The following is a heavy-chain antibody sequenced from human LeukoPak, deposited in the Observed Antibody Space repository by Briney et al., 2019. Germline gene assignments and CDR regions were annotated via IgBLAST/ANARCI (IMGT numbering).Heavy chain of an antibody. Sequence: GGSLRLSCAASGFTFSSYSMNWVRQAPGKGLEWVSSISSSSSYIYYADSVKGRFTISRDNAKNSLYLQMNSLRAEDTAVYYCARDHGGYYDILTGYYPYYYYYMDVWGKGTTVTISS. V-gene: IGHV3-21*01. CDR2: ISSSSSYI. CDR1: GFTFSSYS. CDR3: ARDHGGYYDILTGYYPYYYYYMDV. J-gene: IGHJ6*03. D-gene: IGHD3-9*01.